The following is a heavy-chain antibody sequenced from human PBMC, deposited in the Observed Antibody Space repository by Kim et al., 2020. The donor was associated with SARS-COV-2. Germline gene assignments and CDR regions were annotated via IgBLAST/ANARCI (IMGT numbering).Heavy chain of an antibody. CDR2: INPSGGST. CDR1: GYTFTSYY. Sequence: ASVKVSCKASGYTFTSYYMHWVRQAPGQGLEWMGIINPSGGSTSYAQKFQGRVTMTRDTSTSTVYMELSSLRSEDTAVYYCARDWQKGATTIFYYYYYMDVWGKGTTVTVSS. D-gene: IGHD1-26*01. V-gene: IGHV1-46*01. J-gene: IGHJ6*03. CDR3: ARDWQKGATTIFYYYYYMDV.